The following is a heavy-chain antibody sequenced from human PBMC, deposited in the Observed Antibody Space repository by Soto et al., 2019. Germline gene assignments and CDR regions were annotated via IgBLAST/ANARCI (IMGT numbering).Heavy chain of an antibody. CDR1: GFTFSSYS. V-gene: IGHV3-21*01. Sequence: GGSLILSCAASGFTFSSYSMNWVRQAPGKGLEWVSSISSSSSYIYYADSVKGRFTISRDNAKNSLYLQMNSLRAEDTAVYYCARDFWSGYRRYYYMDVWGKGTTVTVSS. CDR3: ARDFWSGYRRYYYMDV. D-gene: IGHD3-3*01. CDR2: ISSSSSYI. J-gene: IGHJ6*03.